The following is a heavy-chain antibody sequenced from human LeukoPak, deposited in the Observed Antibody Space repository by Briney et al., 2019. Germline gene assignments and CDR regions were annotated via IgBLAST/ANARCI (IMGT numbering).Heavy chain of an antibody. J-gene: IGHJ4*02. CDR2: VYVTGETT. Sequence: GASVKVSCQASGDTFTYYHIHWVRQAPGQGVAWMGAVYVTGETTRNTQNFQGRVTMTRDPSTATVYIELTSLRSEDTAVYYCATEAPGSYYFDYWGQGVLVTVSS. V-gene: IGHV1-46*01. CDR3: ATEAPGSYYFDY. CDR1: GDTFTYYH.